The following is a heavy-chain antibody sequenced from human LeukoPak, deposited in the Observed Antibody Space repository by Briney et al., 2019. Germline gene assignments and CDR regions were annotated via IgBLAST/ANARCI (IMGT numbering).Heavy chain of an antibody. CDR3: AKDRRRLGELSLYYFDY. J-gene: IGHJ4*02. CDR1: GFTFDDYA. Sequence: PGGSLRLSCAASGFTFDDYAMHWVRQAPGKGLEWVSGISWNSGSIGYADSVKGRFTISRDNAKNSLYLQMNSLRAEDMALYYCAKDRRRLGELSLYYFDYWGQGTLVTVSS. V-gene: IGHV3-9*03. CDR2: ISWNSGSI. D-gene: IGHD3-16*02.